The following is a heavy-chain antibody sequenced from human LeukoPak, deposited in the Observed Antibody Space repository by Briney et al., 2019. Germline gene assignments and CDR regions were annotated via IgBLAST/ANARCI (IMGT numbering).Heavy chain of an antibody. J-gene: IGHJ3*02. CDR1: GFTFSSYA. D-gene: IGHD2-8*01. Sequence: GGSLRLSCAASGFTFSSYAMSWVRQAPGKGLEWVSAISGSGGSTYYADSVKGRFTISRDNSKNTLYLQMNSLRAEDTAVYYCAKDTLLMVYAWMCAFDIWGQGTMVTVSS. CDR2: ISGSGGST. CDR3: AKDTLLMVYAWMCAFDI. V-gene: IGHV3-23*01.